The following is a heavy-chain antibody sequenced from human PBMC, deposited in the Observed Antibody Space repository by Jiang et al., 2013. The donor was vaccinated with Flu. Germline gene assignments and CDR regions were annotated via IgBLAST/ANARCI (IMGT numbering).Heavy chain of an antibody. CDR3: AKDFTSFYDSSGYYYFDY. J-gene: IGHJ4*02. CDR2: ISGRDDST. Sequence: GLVQPGGSVETLLAQPLDSTFSDYAMSWVRQAPGKGLEWVSVISGRDDSTFYADSVKGRFTISRDNSKNTVYLRMNSLRADDTAVYYCAKDFTSFYDSSGYYYFDYWGQGTLVTVSS. CDR1: DSTFSDYA. V-gene: IGHV3-23*01. D-gene: IGHD3-22*01.